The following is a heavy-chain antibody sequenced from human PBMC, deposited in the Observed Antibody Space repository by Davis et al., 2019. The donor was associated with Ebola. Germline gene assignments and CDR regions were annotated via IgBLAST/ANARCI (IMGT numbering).Heavy chain of an antibody. V-gene: IGHV4-34*01. Sequence: SETLSLTCTVSGGSISSYYWSWIRQPPGKGLEWIGEINHSGSTNYNPSLKSRVTISVDTSKNQFSLKLSSVTAADTAVYYCARRYSSSWDWAFDIWGQGTMVTVSS. CDR1: GGSISSYY. CDR3: ARRYSSSWDWAFDI. CDR2: INHSGST. D-gene: IGHD6-13*01. J-gene: IGHJ3*02.